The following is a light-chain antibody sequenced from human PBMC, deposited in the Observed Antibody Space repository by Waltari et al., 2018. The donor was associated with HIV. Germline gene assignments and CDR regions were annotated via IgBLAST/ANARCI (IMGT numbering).Light chain of an antibody. V-gene: IGLV2-8*01. CDR1: SSDVGGDNY. Sequence: QSALTQPPSASGSPGQSVTISCTGTSSDVGGDNYVPWYQQHPGKAPKLMIYEGSKRPSGVPDRFSGSKSGNTASLTVSGLQAEDEADYYCSSYAGSNNFEDVVFGGGTKLTVL. CDR2: EGS. J-gene: IGLJ2*01. CDR3: SSYAGSNNFEDVV.